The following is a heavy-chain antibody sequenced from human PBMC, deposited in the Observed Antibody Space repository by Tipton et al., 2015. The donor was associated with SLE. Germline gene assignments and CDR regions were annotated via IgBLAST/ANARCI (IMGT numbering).Heavy chain of an antibody. D-gene: IGHD3-10*01. CDR2: IYYSGNT. V-gene: IGHV4-59*08. Sequence: TLSLTCTVSGGSISGYYWSWIRQPPGKGLEWIGYIYYSGNTNYNPSLKSRVTISVDTSKNQFSLKLSSVTAADTAVYYCARRVDSLLWFGESWYFDLWGRGTLVTVSS. CDR1: GGSISGYY. J-gene: IGHJ2*01. CDR3: ARRVDSLLWFGESWYFDL.